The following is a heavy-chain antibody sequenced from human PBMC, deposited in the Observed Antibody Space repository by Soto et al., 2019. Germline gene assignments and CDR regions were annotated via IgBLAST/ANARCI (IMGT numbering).Heavy chain of an antibody. J-gene: IGHJ4*02. D-gene: IGHD3-3*01. Sequence: QVQLVESGGDLVKRGGSLRLSCAASGYTFSDYYMSWIRQAPGKGLEWISYIDTSSTKIYYEDSVKGRFTISRDNAKNSLYLEMNSLRDEYTAVYYCASHYDMWSGYLSPVDYWGQGTLVTVSS. CDR1: GYTFSDYY. CDR2: IDTSSTKI. CDR3: ASHYDMWSGYLSPVDY. V-gene: IGHV3-11*01.